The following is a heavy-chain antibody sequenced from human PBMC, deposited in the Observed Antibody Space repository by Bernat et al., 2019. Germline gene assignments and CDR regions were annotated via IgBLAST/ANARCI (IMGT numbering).Heavy chain of an antibody. V-gene: IGHV1-46*01. CDR2: INPSGGST. J-gene: IGHJ3*02. D-gene: IGHD5-18*01. Sequence: QVQLVQSGAEVKKPGASVKVSCKASGYTFTSYYMHWVRQAPGQGLEWMGIINPSGGSTSYARKFQGRVTMTRDTSTSTVYMELSSLRSEDTAVYYCARELQRWLDGAMFKRGVGDAFDIWGQGTMVTVSS. CDR3: ARELQRWLDGAMFKRGVGDAFDI. CDR1: GYTFTSYY.